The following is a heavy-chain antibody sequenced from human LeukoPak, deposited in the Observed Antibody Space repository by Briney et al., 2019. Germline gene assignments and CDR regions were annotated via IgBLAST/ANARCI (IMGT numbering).Heavy chain of an antibody. J-gene: IGHJ3*02. Sequence: SETLSLTCTVSGGSIGSYYWSWIRQPAGKGLEWIGRIYTSGSTNYNPSLKSRVTMSVDTSKNQFSLKLSSVTAADTAVYYCARAGGNSGYGGRGAFDIWGQGTMVTVSS. CDR3: ARAGGNSGYGGRGAFDI. CDR2: IYTSGST. D-gene: IGHD5-12*01. CDR1: GGSIGSYY. V-gene: IGHV4-4*07.